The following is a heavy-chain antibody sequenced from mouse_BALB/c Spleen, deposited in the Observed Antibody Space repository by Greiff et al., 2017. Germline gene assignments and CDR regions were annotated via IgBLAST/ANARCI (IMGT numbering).Heavy chain of an antibody. Sequence: EVKLQESGPELVKPGASVKISCKASGYTFTDYNMHWVKQSHGKSLEWIGYIYPYNGGTGYNQKFKSKATLTVDNSSSTAYMELRSLTSEDSAVYYCARVTMIIAMDYWGQGTSVTVSS. CDR3: ARVTMIIAMDY. V-gene: IGHV1S29*02. CDR2: IYPYNGGT. CDR1: GYTFTDYN. J-gene: IGHJ4*01. D-gene: IGHD2-4*01.